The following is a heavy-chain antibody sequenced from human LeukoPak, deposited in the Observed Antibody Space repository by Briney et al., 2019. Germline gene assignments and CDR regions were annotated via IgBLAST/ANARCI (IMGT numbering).Heavy chain of an antibody. CDR3: ALIPRGIAVPGTDL. CDR2: IYHSGGA. D-gene: IGHD6-19*01. Sequence: SETLSLTCAVSGASISSSNWWSWVRQPPGRGLEWIGEIYHSGGANYTPSLKSRVTTSIDRSKNQFSLKLSSVTAADTAVYYCALIPRGIAVPGTDLWGQGTLVTVSS. V-gene: IGHV4-4*02. CDR1: GASISSSNW. J-gene: IGHJ5*02.